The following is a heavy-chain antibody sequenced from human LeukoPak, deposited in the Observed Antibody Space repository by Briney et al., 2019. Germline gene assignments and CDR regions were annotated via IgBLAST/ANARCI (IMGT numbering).Heavy chain of an antibody. V-gene: IGHV3-11*06. CDR1: GFTFSDYY. CDR3: ARVAVAGTLDP. CDR2: ISSSSSYT. J-gene: IGHJ5*02. D-gene: IGHD6-19*01. Sequence: GGSLRLYCAASGFTFSDYYMSWIRQAPGKGLEWVSYISSSSSYTNYADSVKGRFTISRDNAKNSLYLQMNSLRAEDTAVYYCARVAVAGTLDPWGQGTLVTVSS.